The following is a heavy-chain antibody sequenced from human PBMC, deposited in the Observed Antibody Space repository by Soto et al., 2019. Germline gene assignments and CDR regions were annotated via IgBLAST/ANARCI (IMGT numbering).Heavy chain of an antibody. V-gene: IGHV1-2*02. J-gene: IGHJ6*02. D-gene: IGHD6-13*01. CDR2: INPNSGGT. CDR1: GYTFTGYY. CDR3: ARGGELAAAGNTEHYYYGMDV. Sequence: ASVKVSCKASGYTFTGYYMHWVRQAPGQGLEWMGWINPNSGGTNYAQKFQGRVTMTRDTSISTAYMELSRLRSDDTAVYYCARGGELAAAGNTEHYYYGMDVWGQGTTVTVSS.